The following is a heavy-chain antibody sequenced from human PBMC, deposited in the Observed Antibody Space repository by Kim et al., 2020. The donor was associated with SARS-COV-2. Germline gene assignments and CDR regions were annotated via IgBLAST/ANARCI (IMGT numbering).Heavy chain of an antibody. CDR3: ARDSDYYGSGSYYNSPKPLDY. D-gene: IGHD3-10*01. CDR1: GGTFSSYA. V-gene: IGHV1-69*13. Sequence: SVKVSCKASGGTFSSYAISWVRQAPGQGLEWMGGIIPIFGTANYAQKFQGRVTITADESTSTAYMELSSLRSEDTAVYYCARDSDYYGSGSYYNSPKPLDYWGQGTLVTVSS. CDR2: IIPIFGTA. J-gene: IGHJ4*02.